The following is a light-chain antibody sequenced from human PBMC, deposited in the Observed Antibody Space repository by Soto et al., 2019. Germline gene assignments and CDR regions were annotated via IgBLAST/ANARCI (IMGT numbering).Light chain of an antibody. J-gene: IGLJ3*02. CDR3: ATWDDSLKGWV. Sequence: QPVLTQSPSTSGTPGQPVTISCSGSSSNIGSNLANWYQHLPGKAPKLLIHSNDQPPSGVPDRFAGSKSGTSASLAISGLRSEDEADYYWATWDDSLKGWVFGGGPKLTVL. CDR2: SND. V-gene: IGLV1-44*01. CDR1: SSNIGSNL.